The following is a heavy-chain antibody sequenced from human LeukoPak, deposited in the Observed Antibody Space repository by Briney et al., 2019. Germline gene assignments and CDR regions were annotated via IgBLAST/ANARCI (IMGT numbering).Heavy chain of an antibody. CDR1: GFTFSSYA. V-gene: IGHV3-21*01. CDR2: ISGSSSYI. J-gene: IGHJ4*02. D-gene: IGHD2-2*01. CDR3: ARDSTPASSTSSFDH. Sequence: GGSLRLSCAASGFTFSSYAMSWVRQAPGRGLEWVSSISGSSSYIYYADSVKGRFTISRDNAKNSLYLQMNSLRAEDTAVYYCARDSTPASSTSSFDHWGQGILVTVSS.